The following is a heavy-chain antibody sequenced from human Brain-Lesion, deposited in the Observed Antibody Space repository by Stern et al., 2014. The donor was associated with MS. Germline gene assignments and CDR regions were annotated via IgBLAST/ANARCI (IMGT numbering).Heavy chain of an antibody. J-gene: IGHJ4*02. D-gene: IGHD3-22*01. CDR1: GFTFDDFA. Sequence: VQLVESGGGLVQPGRSLRLSCAASGFTFDDFAMPWVRQAPGKGLEWVSGINWNIGSLAYADSVKGRFSISRDSAKNSLFLQMNSLRPEDTALYYCTKDSGYFSGLFDSWGQGTLVTVSS. CDR3: TKDSGYFSGLFDS. CDR2: INWNIGSL. V-gene: IGHV3-9*01.